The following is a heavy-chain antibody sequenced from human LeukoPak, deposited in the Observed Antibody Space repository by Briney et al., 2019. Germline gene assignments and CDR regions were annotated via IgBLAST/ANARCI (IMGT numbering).Heavy chain of an antibody. CDR3: ARVSSSGVYFFDY. D-gene: IGHD6-6*01. Sequence: GGSLRLSCAASGFTFSRSSMSWVRQAPGKGLEWVSSISTTSYIYYADSVKGRFTISRDNTKNSLYLQMNSLRAEDTAVYYCARVSSSGVYFFDYWGQGALITVSS. J-gene: IGHJ4*02. CDR2: ISTTSYI. CDR1: GFTFSRSS. V-gene: IGHV3-21*01.